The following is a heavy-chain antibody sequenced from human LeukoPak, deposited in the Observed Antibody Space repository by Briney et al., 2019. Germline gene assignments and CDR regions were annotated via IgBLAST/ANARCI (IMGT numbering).Heavy chain of an antibody. V-gene: IGHV1-69*04. D-gene: IGHD2-15*01. Sequence: ASVKVSCKASGGTFSSYAINWVRQAPGQGLEWMGRIIPILGIANYAQEFQGRVTITADKSTSTAYMELSSLRSEDTAVYYCARDVVVVGATRGQWFDPWGQGTLVTVSS. CDR2: IIPILGIA. CDR1: GGTFSSYA. CDR3: ARDVVVVGATRGQWFDP. J-gene: IGHJ5*02.